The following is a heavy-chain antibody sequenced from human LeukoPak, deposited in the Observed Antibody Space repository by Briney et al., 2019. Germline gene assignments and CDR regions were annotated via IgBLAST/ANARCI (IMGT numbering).Heavy chain of an antibody. Sequence: PGGSLRLSCAASGFTFNKYWMHWVRQVPGKGLVWVSRINGDGTTTSYADSVKGGFTMSRDNAKNTLYLQMSGLRVEDTAVYYRATGNYYDSRGYYTFGHWGQGTLVTVSS. V-gene: IGHV3-74*01. CDR3: ATGNYYDSRGYYTFGH. J-gene: IGHJ4*02. D-gene: IGHD3-22*01. CDR1: GFTFNKYW. CDR2: INGDGTTT.